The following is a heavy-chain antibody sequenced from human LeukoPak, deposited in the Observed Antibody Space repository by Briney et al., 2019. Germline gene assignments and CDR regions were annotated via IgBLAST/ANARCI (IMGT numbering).Heavy chain of an antibody. CDR3: ARRRYCSGGTCYGVDY. D-gene: IGHD2-15*01. V-gene: IGHV5-51*01. CDR1: GYSFTRYW. CDR2: IYPGDSDP. Sequence: GESLKISCKGSGYSFTRYWIGWVRQMPGRGLEWMGIIYPGDSDPRYSPSFQGQVTLSADKSISTAFLQWSSLKASDTAMYYCARRRYCSGGTCYGVDYWGQGTLVTVSS. J-gene: IGHJ4*02.